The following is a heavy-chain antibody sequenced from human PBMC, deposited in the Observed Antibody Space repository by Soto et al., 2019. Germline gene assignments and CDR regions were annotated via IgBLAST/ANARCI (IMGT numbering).Heavy chain of an antibody. CDR1: GGSISSYY. Sequence: SETLSLTCTVSGGSISSYYWSWIRQPPGKGLEWIGYIYYSGSTNYNPSLKSRVTISVDTSKNQFSLKLSSVTAADTAVYYCPCPGYRSGGSYDRSVFDSWGQGTLVTVSS. V-gene: IGHV4-59*08. CDR3: PCPGYRSGGSYDRSVFDS. J-gene: IGHJ4*02. CDR2: IYYSGST. D-gene: IGHD2-15*01.